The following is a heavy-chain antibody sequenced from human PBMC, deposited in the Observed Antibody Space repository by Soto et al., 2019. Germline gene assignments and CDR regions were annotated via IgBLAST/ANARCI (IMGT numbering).Heavy chain of an antibody. Sequence: ESGGGLAQPGRSLRLSCVASGFTFDDHGMHWVRQIPGRGLEWVSGISWNSGSIGYAESVKGRFTIFRVNAKNSLYLEMNSLRQEDTALYYCVRDTSSGWHLKDHWGQGVQVSVSS. D-gene: IGHD3-9*01. CDR2: ISWNSGSI. CDR1: GFTFDDHG. J-gene: IGHJ4*02. V-gene: IGHV3-9*01. CDR3: VRDTSSGWHLKDH.